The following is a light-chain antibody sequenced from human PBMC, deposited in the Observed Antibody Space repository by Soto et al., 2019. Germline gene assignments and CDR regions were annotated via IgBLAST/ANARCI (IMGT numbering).Light chain of an antibody. CDR2: EVN. J-gene: IGLJ3*02. V-gene: IGLV2-14*01. Sequence: QSALIQPASVSGSPGQSLIISCTGTGGDFGSSTYVSWYQQHSDKAPKVVIYEVNKRPSGVSSRFSGAKSGSTASLTISGLQGDDDATYFCSSYTTTNSWVFGGGTKLTVL. CDR3: SSYTTTNSWV. CDR1: GGDFGSSTY.